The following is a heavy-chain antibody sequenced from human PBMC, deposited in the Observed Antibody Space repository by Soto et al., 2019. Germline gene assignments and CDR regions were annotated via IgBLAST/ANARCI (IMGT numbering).Heavy chain of an antibody. J-gene: IGHJ2*01. Sequence: PGESLKISCKGSGYSLTSYWIGWVRQMPGKGLEWMGMIYPGDSDTRYSPSFQGQVTISADKSISTAYLQWSSLKASDTAMYYCASPCYSRFWPWCFDLWGRGTLVTVSS. CDR2: IYPGDSDT. V-gene: IGHV5-51*01. CDR3: ASPCYSRFWPWCFDL. CDR1: GYSLTSYW. D-gene: IGHD6-13*01.